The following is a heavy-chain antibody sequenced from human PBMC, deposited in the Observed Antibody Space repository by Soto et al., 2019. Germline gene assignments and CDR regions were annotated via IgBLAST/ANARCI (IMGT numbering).Heavy chain of an antibody. CDR2: ITAGNGNT. V-gene: IGHV1-3*05. Sequence: QVQLVQSGAEEKKPGASVKVSCKASGYTFTGYAMHCVRQAPGQRLEWMGWITAGNGNTKYSQKFQGRVTITRDTSASTAYMELSSLRSEDTAVYYCATAVAVAADFDYWGQGTLVTVSS. CDR3: ATAVAVAADFDY. CDR1: GYTFTGYA. J-gene: IGHJ4*02. D-gene: IGHD6-19*01.